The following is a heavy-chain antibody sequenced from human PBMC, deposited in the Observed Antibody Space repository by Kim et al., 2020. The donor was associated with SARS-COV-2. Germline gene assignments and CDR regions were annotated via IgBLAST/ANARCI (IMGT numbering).Heavy chain of an antibody. CDR3: ARDTGAGIDY. J-gene: IGHJ4*02. D-gene: IGHD6-13*01. CDR1: GGSISSYY. V-gene: IGHV4-59*13. Sequence: SETLSLTCTVSGGSISSYYWSWIRQPPGKGLEWIGYIYYSGSTNYNPSLKSRVTISVDTSKNQFSLKLSSVTAADTAVYYCARDTGAGIDYWGQGTLVTVSS. CDR2: IYYSGST.